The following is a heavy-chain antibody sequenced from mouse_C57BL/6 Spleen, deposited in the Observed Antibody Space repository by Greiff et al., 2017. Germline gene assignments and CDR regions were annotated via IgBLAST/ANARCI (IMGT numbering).Heavy chain of an antibody. CDR2: INPSNGGT. D-gene: IGHD6-1*01. J-gene: IGHJ1*03. CDR3: ARGRGSYWYFDV. V-gene: IGHV1-53*01. CDR1: GYTFTSYW. Sequence: QVHLQQPGTELVKPGASVKLSCKASGYTFTSYWMHWVKQRPGQGLEWIGNINPSNGGTNYNEKFKSKATLTVDKSSSTAYMQLSSLTSEDSAVYYCARGRGSYWYFDVWGTGTTVTGSA.